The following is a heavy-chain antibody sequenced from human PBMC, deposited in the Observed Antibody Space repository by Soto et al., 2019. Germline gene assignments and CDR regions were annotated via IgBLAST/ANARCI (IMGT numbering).Heavy chain of an antibody. CDR3: ARESRVGSGYYYYYYGMDV. CDR1: GGSISSGGYY. D-gene: IGHD3-22*01. CDR2: IYYSGST. Sequence: PSETLSLTCTVSGGSISSGGYYWSWIRQHPGKGLEWIGYIYYSGSTYYNPSLESRVTISVDTSKNQFSLKLSSVTAADTAVYYCARESRVGSGYYYYYYGMDVWGQGTTVTVSS. J-gene: IGHJ6*02. V-gene: IGHV4-31*03.